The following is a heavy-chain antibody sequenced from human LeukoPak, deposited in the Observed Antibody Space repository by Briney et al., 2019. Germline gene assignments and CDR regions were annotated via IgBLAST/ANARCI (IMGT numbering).Heavy chain of an antibody. D-gene: IGHD2-2*01. CDR2: ISSSGSTI. V-gene: IGHV3-48*03. Sequence: GGSLRLSCAASGFTFSSYEMNWVRQAPGKGLEWVSYISSSGSTIYYADSEKGRFTISRDNAKNSLYLQMNSPRAEDTAVYYCASLNCSSTSCLGMDVWGKGTTVTVSS. CDR1: GFTFSSYE. CDR3: ASLNCSSTSCLGMDV. J-gene: IGHJ6*04.